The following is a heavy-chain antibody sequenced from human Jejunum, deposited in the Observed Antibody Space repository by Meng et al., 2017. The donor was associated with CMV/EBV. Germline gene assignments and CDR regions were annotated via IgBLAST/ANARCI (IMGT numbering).Heavy chain of an antibody. CDR2: ISYDGDYK. CDR3: GRDSGADMVATGDFDY. V-gene: IGHV3-30*14. D-gene: IGHD5-12*01. Sequence: FTFSSYAMNWVRQAPGKGLEWVALISYDGDYKYYADSVKGRFTLSRDSSKNTLYLQMNSLRAEDTAVYYCGRDSGADMVATGDFDYWGQGTLVTVSS. CDR1: FTFSSYA. J-gene: IGHJ4*02.